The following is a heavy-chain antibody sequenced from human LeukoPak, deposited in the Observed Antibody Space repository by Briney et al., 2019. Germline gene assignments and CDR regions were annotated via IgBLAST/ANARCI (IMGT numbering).Heavy chain of an antibody. CDR2: IYYSGST. D-gene: IGHD4-17*01. J-gene: IGHJ1*01. CDR3: SRDGTAVHGEYNGCCHH. Sequence: KASETLSLTCTVSGGPISSYYLSWIRQPLGEGLEWIGYIYYSGSTNYNPSLKSRVTISIDTSRNQLSLKPSSEAAADTAVYDCSRDGTAVHGEYNGCCHHWGQGTLVTDSS. V-gene: IGHV4-59*01. CDR1: GGPISSYY.